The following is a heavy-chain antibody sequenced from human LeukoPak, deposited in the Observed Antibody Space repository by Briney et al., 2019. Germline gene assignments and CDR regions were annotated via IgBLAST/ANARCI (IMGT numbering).Heavy chain of an antibody. J-gene: IGHJ4*02. CDR1: GFTFRNYG. D-gene: IGHD2-15*01. V-gene: IGHV3-23*01. CDR2: ISGSGDST. Sequence: GGSLRLSCAASGFTFRNYGMSWVRQAPGKGLEWVSAISGSGDSTNYADSVKGRFTISRDNSKNTLYLQMNSLRAEDTAVYYCAKAGAVVVVVAKFFDYWGQGTLVTVSS. CDR3: AKAGAVVVVVAKFFDY.